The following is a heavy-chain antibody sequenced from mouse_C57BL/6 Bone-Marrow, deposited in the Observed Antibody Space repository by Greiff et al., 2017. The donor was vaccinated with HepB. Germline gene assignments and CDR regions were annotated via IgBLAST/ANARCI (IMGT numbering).Heavy chain of an antibody. CDR3: ARFDYDEGYAMDY. CDR2: IYPGSGST. D-gene: IGHD2-4*01. V-gene: IGHV1-55*01. CDR1: GYTFTSYW. J-gene: IGHJ4*01. Sequence: VQLQQSGAELVKPGASVKMSCKASGYTFTSYWITWVKQRPGQGLEWIGDIYPGSGSTNYNEKFKSKATLTVDTSSSTAYMQLSSLTSEDSAVYYCARFDYDEGYAMDYWGQGTSVTVSS.